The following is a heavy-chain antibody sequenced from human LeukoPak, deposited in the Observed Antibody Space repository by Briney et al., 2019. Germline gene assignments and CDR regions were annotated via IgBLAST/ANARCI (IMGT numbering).Heavy chain of an antibody. CDR2: IYYSGST. V-gene: IGHV4-59*01. J-gene: IGHJ1*01. Sequence: SETLSLTCTVSGGSISSYYWSWIRQPPGKGLEGIGYIYYSGSTNYNPSLKSRVTVSVDTSKNQFSLKLSSVTAADTAVYYCASRGSGYSYFQHWGQGTLVTVSS. CDR3: ASRGSGYSYFQH. D-gene: IGHD6-19*01. CDR1: GGSISSYY.